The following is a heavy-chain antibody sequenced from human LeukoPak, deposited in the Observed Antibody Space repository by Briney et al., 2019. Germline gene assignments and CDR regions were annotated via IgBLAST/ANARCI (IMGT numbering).Heavy chain of an antibody. CDR3: ARDRNYVLYTVADDWNFDL. CDR2: ISAYNGNT. V-gene: IGHV1-18*04. D-gene: IGHD1-7*01. J-gene: IGHJ2*01. CDR1: AYTFTSYG. Sequence: GASVKVSCKASAYTFTSYGISWVRQAPGQGVEGMGWISAYNGNTNYAQKVQGRVTMTTDTSTSTAYMELRSLRSDDTAVYYCARDRNYVLYTVADDWNFDLWGRGTLVTVSS.